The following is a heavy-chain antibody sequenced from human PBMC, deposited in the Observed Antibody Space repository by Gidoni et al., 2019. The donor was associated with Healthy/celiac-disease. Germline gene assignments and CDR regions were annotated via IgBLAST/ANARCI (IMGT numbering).Heavy chain of an antibody. V-gene: IGHV3-43D*03. J-gene: IGHJ4*02. D-gene: IGHD5-18*01. CDR3: AKDISGNSYGQGFDY. CDR1: GFNVVDDA. CDR2: ICCDGCST. Sequence: EVQLLESGGVVVQTGGSLRLSCAASGFNVVDDAMHWVRQAPVKGLEWVSLICCDGCSTYYADSVKGRFTISRDNSKNSLYLQMNSLRAEDTALYYCAKDISGNSYGQGFDYWGQGTLVTVSS.